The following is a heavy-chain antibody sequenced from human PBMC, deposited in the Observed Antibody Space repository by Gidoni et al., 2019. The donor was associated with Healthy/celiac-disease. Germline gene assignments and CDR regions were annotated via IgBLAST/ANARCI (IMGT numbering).Heavy chain of an antibody. J-gene: IGHJ6*02. V-gene: IGHV5-51*01. Sequence: EVQLVQSGAEVKKPGESLKISCKGSGYSFTSYWIGWVRQMPGKGLEWMGIIYPGDSDTRYSPSFQGQVTISADKSISTAYLQWSSLKASDTAMYYCARLSTPPLDGSGSYLDYYYGMDVWGQGTTVTVSS. CDR2: IYPGDSDT. D-gene: IGHD3-10*01. CDR1: GYSFTSYW. CDR3: ARLSTPPLDGSGSYLDYYYGMDV.